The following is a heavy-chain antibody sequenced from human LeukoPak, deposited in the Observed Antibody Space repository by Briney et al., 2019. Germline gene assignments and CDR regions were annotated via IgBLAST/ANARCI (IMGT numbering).Heavy chain of an antibody. Sequence: ASVKVSCKASGYTFTSYDINRVRQATGQGLEWMGWMNPNSGNTGYAQKFQGRVTMTRNTSISTAYMELSSLRSEDTAVYYCARVKGVYGDYVNWFDPWGQGTLVTVSS. V-gene: IGHV1-8*01. CDR1: GYTFTSYD. CDR3: ARVKGVYGDYVNWFDP. CDR2: MNPNSGNT. J-gene: IGHJ5*02. D-gene: IGHD4-17*01.